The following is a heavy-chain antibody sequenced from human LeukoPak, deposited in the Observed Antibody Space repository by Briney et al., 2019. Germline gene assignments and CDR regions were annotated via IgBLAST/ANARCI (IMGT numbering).Heavy chain of an antibody. CDR1: GGSISSGNYY. V-gene: IGHV4-31*03. CDR2: IYYSGST. Sequence: PSQTLSLTCTVSGGSISSGNYYWSWIRQPPGRGLEWIGYIYYSGSTNYNPSLKSRVTISVDTSKNQFSLKLSSVTAADTAVYYCARAKYCSSTSCDAPYYMDVWGKGTTVTVSS. CDR3: ARAKYCSSTSCDAPYYMDV. J-gene: IGHJ6*03. D-gene: IGHD2-2*01.